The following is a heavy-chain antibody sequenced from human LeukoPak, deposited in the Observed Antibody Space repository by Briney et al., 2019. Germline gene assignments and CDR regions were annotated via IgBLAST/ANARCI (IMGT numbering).Heavy chain of an antibody. CDR3: ARITYYYDSSGYLAHDY. D-gene: IGHD3-22*01. J-gene: IGHJ4*02. CDR2: IYSGGST. CDR1: GFTVSSNY. V-gene: IGHV3-53*01. Sequence: GGSLRLSCAASGFTVSSNYMSWVRQAPGKGLEWVSVIYSGGSTYYADSVKGRFTISRDNSKNTLYLQMTSLRAEDTAVYYCARITYYYDSSGYLAHDYWGQGTLVTVSS.